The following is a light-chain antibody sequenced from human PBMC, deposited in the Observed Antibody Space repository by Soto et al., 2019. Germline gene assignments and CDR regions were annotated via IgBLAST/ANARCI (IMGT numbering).Light chain of an antibody. V-gene: IGLV2-18*02. CDR3: SSYTSSSTYV. J-gene: IGLJ1*01. CDR2: AVS. CDR1: SSDVGSYNR. Sequence: QSALTQPPSVSGSPGQSVTISCTGTSSDVGSYNRVSWYQQPPGTPPKLMIYAVSNRPSGVPDRFSGSKSGNTASLTISGLQAEDEADYYCSSYTSSSTYVFGTGTKLTVL.